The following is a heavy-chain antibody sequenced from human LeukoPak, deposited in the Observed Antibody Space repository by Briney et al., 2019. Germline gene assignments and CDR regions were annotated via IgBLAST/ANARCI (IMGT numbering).Heavy chain of an antibody. D-gene: IGHD3-3*01. CDR2: LSGSGGST. CDR1: GFTFSSHA. J-gene: IGHJ6*04. CDR3: AGTIFHV. V-gene: IGHV3-23*01. Sequence: PGGSLRLSCAASGFTFSSHAMNWVRQAPGKGLEWVSALSGSGGSTYYADSVKGRFTISRDNAKNSLYLQMNSLRAEDTAVYYCAGTIFHVWGKGTTVTVSS.